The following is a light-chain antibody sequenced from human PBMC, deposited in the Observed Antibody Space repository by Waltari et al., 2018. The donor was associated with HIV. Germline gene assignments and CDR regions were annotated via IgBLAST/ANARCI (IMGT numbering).Light chain of an antibody. V-gene: IGKV3-20*01. CDR3: QQYGNSPRT. CDR1: QSVSSNS. CDR2: DAS. Sequence: EIVLTQSPGTLSLSPGERATLSCRASQSVSSNSVAWYQQIPGQPPRLLIYDASSWAADTPGRFIGSGSGTDFTLTISRLEPEDFAVYYCQQYGNSPRTFGKGTRVEI. J-gene: IGKJ1*01.